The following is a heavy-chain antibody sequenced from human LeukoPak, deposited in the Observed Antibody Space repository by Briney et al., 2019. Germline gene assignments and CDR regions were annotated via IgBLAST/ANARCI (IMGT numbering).Heavy chain of an antibody. CDR2: ISAYNGNT. V-gene: IGHV1-18*01. Sequence: ASVKVSCKASGYTVTSYGISWVRQAPGQGLEWMGWISAYNGNTNNAQKFQGRVTMTRDTSISTAYMALSRLRSDDTAVYYCARSRVDGSRRFDPWGQGTLVTVSS. CDR1: GYTVTSYG. D-gene: IGHD5-24*01. J-gene: IGHJ5*02. CDR3: ARSRVDGSRRFDP.